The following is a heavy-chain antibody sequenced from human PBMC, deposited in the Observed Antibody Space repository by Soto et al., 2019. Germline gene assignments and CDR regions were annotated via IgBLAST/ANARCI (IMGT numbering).Heavy chain of an antibody. J-gene: IGHJ4*02. CDR2: IRSNANGGTT. V-gene: IGHV3-15*07. CDR3: TTDPPYRIDY. CDR1: GFTFSNAW. D-gene: IGHD2-21*01. Sequence: EVLLVESGGGFVKPGGSLRLSCAASGFTFSNAWMNWVRQAPGKGLEWVGRIRSNANGGTTDYAAPVKGRFTISRDDSENTLYLQMNSLKTEDTGLYYCTTDPPYRIDYWGQGTLVTVSS.